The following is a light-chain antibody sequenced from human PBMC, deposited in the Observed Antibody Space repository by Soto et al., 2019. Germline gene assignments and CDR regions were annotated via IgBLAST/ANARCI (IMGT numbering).Light chain of an antibody. V-gene: IGKV3-15*01. J-gene: IGKJ1*01. CDR1: QSVSSSY. Sequence: EFVLTQSPGTLSLSPGERATLSFRASQSVSSSYLAWYQQKPGQAPMLFIYDASTRATGIPARFSGSGSGTEFTLTISSLQSEDFAVYCCQQYNSWPETFGQGTNVAIK. CDR3: QQYNSWPET. CDR2: DAS.